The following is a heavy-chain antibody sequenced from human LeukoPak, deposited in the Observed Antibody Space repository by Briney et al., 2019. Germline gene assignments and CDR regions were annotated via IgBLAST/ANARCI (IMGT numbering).Heavy chain of an antibody. CDR2: IYHSGST. V-gene: IGHV4-38-2*02. CDR1: GNATTSGYF. D-gene: IGHD4-17*01. CDR3: ARVGTVNYYYGMDV. J-gene: IGHJ6*04. Sequence: SETASLASTVSGNATTSGYFWGWIRQPPGKGLEWIGRIYHSGSTNYNSSLKSRVTISVDTSKNQISLKLNSVTAADTAVYYCARVGTVNYYYGMDVWGKGTTVTVSS.